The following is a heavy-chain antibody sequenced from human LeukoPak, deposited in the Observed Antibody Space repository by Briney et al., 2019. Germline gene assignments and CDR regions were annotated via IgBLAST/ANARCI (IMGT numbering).Heavy chain of an antibody. V-gene: IGHV3-48*01. Sequence: GGSLRLSCAASGFSFSSYSLNWVRQAAGKGLEWVSYITGSGSTINYADSVKGRFTISIDKAKNSLYLQMNSLRAEDTAVYYCARTGLGMYSFDSWGRGTLVTVSS. D-gene: IGHD3/OR15-3a*01. CDR3: ARTGLGMYSFDS. CDR1: GFSFSSYS. J-gene: IGHJ4*02. CDR2: ITGSGSTI.